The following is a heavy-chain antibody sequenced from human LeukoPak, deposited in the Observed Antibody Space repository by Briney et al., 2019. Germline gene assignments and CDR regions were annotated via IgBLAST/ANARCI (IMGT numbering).Heavy chain of an antibody. Sequence: GGSLRLSCAASGFTFSSYGMHWVRQAPGKGLEWVAVIWYDGSNKYYADSVKGRFTISRDNSKNTLYLQMNSLRAEDTAVYYCAKELQAGWYYFDYWGQGTPVTVSS. J-gene: IGHJ4*02. CDR2: IWYDGSNK. CDR1: GFTFSSYG. V-gene: IGHV3-33*06. D-gene: IGHD6-19*01. CDR3: AKELQAGWYYFDY.